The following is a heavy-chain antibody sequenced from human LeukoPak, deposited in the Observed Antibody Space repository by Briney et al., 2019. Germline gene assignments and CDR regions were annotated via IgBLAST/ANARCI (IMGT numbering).Heavy chain of an antibody. CDR1: GFIFSTYD. CDR2: ISYDRSNK. J-gene: IGHJ6*04. CDR3: AELGITMIGGV. Sequence: PGGSLRLSCAASGFIFSTYDMHWVRQAPGKGPEWVAVISYDRSNKYYADSVKGRFTISRDNAKNSLYLQMNSLRAEDTAVYYCAELGITMIGGVWGKGTTVTISS. V-gene: IGHV3-30*18. D-gene: IGHD3-10*02.